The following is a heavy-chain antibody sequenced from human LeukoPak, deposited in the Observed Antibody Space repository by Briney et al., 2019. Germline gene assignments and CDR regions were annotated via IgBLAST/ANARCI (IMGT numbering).Heavy chain of an antibody. Sequence: SETLSLTCTVSGGSISSYYWSWIRQPPGKGLEWIGYIYYSGSTNYNPSLKSRVTISVDTSKNQFSLKLSSVTAADTAVYYCARTTTVRGTYYMDVWGKGTTVTISS. D-gene: IGHD3-10*01. CDR1: GGSISSYY. CDR2: IYYSGST. V-gene: IGHV4-59*01. CDR3: ARTTTVRGTYYMDV. J-gene: IGHJ6*03.